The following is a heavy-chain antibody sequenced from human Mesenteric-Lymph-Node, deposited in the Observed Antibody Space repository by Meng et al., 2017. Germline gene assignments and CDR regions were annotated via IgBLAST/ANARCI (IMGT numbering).Heavy chain of an antibody. CDR3: ARSITMVRGDAAFDY. J-gene: IGHJ4*02. V-gene: IGHV1-69*01. Sequence: QVQLVQSGAEVKKPGSSVKVSCKASGGTFSSYAISWVRQAPGQGLEWMGGIIPIFGAANYAQKFQGRVTITADESTSTAYMELSSLRSEDTAVYYCARSITMVRGDAAFDYWGQGTLVTVSS. D-gene: IGHD3-10*01. CDR2: IIPIFGAA. CDR1: GGTFSSYA.